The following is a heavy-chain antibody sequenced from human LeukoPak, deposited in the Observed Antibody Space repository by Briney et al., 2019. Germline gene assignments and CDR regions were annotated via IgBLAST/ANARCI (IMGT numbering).Heavy chain of an antibody. CDR1: GGSISSSNW. J-gene: IGHJ5*02. CDR2: IDYRGST. CDR3: ARKTSRSSAYTT. D-gene: IGHD3-16*01. V-gene: IGHV4-4*02. Sequence: PSETLSLTCAVSGGSISSSNWWSWVRQPPGKGLEWIGDIDYRGSTNYNPSLKSRVTISVDTSKNQFSLKLSSVTAADTAVYYCARKTSRSSAYTTWGQGTLVTVSS.